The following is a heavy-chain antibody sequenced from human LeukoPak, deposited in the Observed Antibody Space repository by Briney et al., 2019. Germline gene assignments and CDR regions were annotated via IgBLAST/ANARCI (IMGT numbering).Heavy chain of an antibody. Sequence: PSETLSLTCTVSGGSISSYYWSWIRQPAGKGLEWIGRIYTSGSTNYNPSLKSRVTMSVDTSKNQFSLKLSSVTAADTAVYYCAREGAGNYYDSSGYYPLDYWGQGTLVTVSS. CDR1: GGSISSYY. CDR3: AREGAGNYYDSSGYYPLDY. V-gene: IGHV4-4*07. D-gene: IGHD3-22*01. CDR2: IYTSGST. J-gene: IGHJ4*02.